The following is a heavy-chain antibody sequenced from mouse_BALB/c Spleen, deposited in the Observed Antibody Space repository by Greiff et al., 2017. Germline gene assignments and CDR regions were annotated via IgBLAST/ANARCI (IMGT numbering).Heavy chain of an antibody. CDR1: GFAFSSYD. Sequence: EVNVVESGGGLVKPGGSLKLSCAASGFAFSSYDMSWVRQTPEKRLEWVAYISSGGGSTYYPDTVKGRFTISRDNAKNTLYLQMSSLKSEDTAMYYCAKGAMDYWGQGTSVTVSS. V-gene: IGHV5-12-1*01. CDR2: ISSGGGST. CDR3: AKGAMDY. J-gene: IGHJ4*01.